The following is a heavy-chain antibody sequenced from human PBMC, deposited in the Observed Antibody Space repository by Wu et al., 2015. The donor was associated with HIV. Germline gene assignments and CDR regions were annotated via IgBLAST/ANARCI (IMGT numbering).Heavy chain of an antibody. Sequence: QVQLVQSGADVKKPGSSVKVSCKASGGTFSSYGISWVRQAPGQGLEWMGRIIPIFGTTNYAQNFQDRVTITADESTSTTYMELSSLRSQDTAVYYCAIRFDAFDIWAKGQWSPSLQ. D-gene: IGHD3-10*01. CDR3: AIRFDAFDI. J-gene: IGHJ3*02. V-gene: IGHV1-69*13. CDR2: IIPIFGTT. CDR1: GGTFSSYG.